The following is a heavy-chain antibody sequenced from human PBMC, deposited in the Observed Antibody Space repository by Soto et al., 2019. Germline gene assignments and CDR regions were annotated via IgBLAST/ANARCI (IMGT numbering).Heavy chain of an antibody. CDR2: INPNSGGA. V-gene: IGHV1-2*02. D-gene: IGHD2-21*01. Sequence: ASVKVSCKASGYTFSGYNMHWVRQAPGQGLEWMGWINPNSGGANFARKFQGRVTMTRDTSIGTAYMELTNLTSDDTAVYFCARDLLWSAQKPIDFWGQGTLVTVSS. CDR3: ARDLLWSAQKPIDF. CDR1: GYTFSGYN. J-gene: IGHJ4*02.